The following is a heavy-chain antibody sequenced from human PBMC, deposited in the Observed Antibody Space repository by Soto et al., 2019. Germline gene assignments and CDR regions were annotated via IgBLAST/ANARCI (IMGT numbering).Heavy chain of an antibody. D-gene: IGHD3-22*01. CDR3: AKGVKFYYDSSEGWFDP. J-gene: IGHJ5*02. Sequence: VGSLRLSCAASGFTFSSYAMNWVRQAPGKGLEWVSGISGSGGSTYYADPVKGRFTASRDNSKNTLYLQMNSLRAEDTAVYYCAKGVKFYYDSSEGWFDPWGQGTLVTVSS. CDR2: ISGSGGST. CDR1: GFTFSSYA. V-gene: IGHV3-23*01.